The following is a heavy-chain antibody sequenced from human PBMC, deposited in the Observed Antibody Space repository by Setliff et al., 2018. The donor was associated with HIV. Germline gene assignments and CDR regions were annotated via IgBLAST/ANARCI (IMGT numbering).Heavy chain of an antibody. J-gene: IGHJ4*02. CDR2: INHSGST. CDR3: ARRPSPYYYYDSSGYSGGNVDY. D-gene: IGHD3-22*01. Sequence: PSETLSLTCAVYGGSFSGYYWSWIRQPPGKGLEWIGEINHSGSTNYNPSLKSRVTTSVDTSKNQFSLKLSSLTAADTAVYYCARRPSPYYYYDSSGYSGGNVDYWGQGTLVTVSS. V-gene: IGHV4-34*01. CDR1: GGSFSGYY.